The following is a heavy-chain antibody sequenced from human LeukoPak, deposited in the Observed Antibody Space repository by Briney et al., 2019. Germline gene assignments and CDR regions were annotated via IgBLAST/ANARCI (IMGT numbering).Heavy chain of an antibody. V-gene: IGHV3-48*03. CDR3: ARSPDGWFDP. D-gene: IGHD5-24*01. Sequence: GGSLRLSCAASGFTFSSYEMNWVRQAPGKGLEWVLYISSSGSTIYYADSVKGRFTISRDNAKNSLYLQMNSLRAEDTAVYYCARSPDGWFDPWGQGTLVTVSS. J-gene: IGHJ5*02. CDR1: GFTFSSYE. CDR2: ISSSGSTI.